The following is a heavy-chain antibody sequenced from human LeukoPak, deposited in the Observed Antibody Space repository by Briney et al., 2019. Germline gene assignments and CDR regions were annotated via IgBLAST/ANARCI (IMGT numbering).Heavy chain of an antibody. Sequence: GGSLRLSCAASGFTFSSYGMHWVRQAPGKGLEWVAVISYDGSNKYYADSVKGRFTISRDNSKNTLYLQMNSLRAEDTAVYYCAKDTISTASRNWGQGTLVTVSS. J-gene: IGHJ4*02. CDR1: GFTFSSYG. V-gene: IGHV3-30*12. CDR2: ISYDGSNK. D-gene: IGHD3-9*01. CDR3: AKDTISTASRN.